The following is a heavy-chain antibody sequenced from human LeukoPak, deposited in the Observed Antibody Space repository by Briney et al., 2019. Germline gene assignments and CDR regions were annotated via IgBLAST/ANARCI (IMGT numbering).Heavy chain of an antibody. Sequence: PGGSLRLSCAASGFTFSSYGMHWVRQAPGKGLEWVAFIRYDGSNKYYADSVKGRFTISRDNSKNTLYLQMNSLRAEDTAVYYCATGTPVADWLLVRGNYWGQGTLVTVSS. V-gene: IGHV3-30*02. CDR3: ATGTPVADWLLVRGNY. D-gene: IGHD3-9*01. CDR2: IRYDGSNK. CDR1: GFTFSSYG. J-gene: IGHJ4*02.